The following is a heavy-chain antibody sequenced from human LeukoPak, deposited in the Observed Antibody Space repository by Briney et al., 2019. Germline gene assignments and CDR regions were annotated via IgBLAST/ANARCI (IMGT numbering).Heavy chain of an antibody. D-gene: IGHD3-16*02. CDR2: VNGNGGST. V-gene: IGHV3-23*01. Sequence: GGSLRLSCAASGFSFSTYAMSWVRQAPGKGLEWVSGVNGNGGSTSYADSVKGRFTIFRDNSKNTVYLQMNSLRVEDTAVYYCAKSLYGGCDYWGQGTVVTVSS. J-gene: IGHJ4*02. CDR1: GFSFSTYA. CDR3: AKSLYGGCDY.